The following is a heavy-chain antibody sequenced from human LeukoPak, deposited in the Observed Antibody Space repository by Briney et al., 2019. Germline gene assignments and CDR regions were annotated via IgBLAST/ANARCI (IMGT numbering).Heavy chain of an antibody. Sequence: GGSLRLSCAASGFTFSSYGMHWVRQAPGKGLEWVAVISYDGTNKFYADSVKGRFTISRDNSKNTLFLQMNSLRAGDTAVYYCAKESYSTTWFDYWGQGTLVTVSS. CDR2: ISYDGTNK. V-gene: IGHV3-30*18. D-gene: IGHD6-13*01. CDR1: GFTFSSYG. CDR3: AKESYSTTWFDY. J-gene: IGHJ5*01.